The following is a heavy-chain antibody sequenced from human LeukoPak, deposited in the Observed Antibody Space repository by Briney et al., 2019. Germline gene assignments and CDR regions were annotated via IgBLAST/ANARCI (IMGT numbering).Heavy chain of an antibody. J-gene: IGHJ4*02. CDR2: IYYGGST. Sequence: PSETLSLTCTVSGASMSDYYWSWIRRPPGQGLEWIGYIYYGGSTKDNPSLKSRVTMSVDPSKNQFSLKLSSVTAADTAVYYCARDIGGSSTSSGVFDLWGQGTLVTVSS. D-gene: IGHD2-2*01. CDR3: ARDIGGSSTSSGVFDL. CDR1: GASMSDYY. V-gene: IGHV4-59*01.